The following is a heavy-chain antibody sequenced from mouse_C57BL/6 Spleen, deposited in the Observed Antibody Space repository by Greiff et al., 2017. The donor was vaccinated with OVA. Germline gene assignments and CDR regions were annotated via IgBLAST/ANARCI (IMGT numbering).Heavy chain of an antibody. J-gene: IGHJ1*03. CDR2: IDPETGGT. Sequence: VKLMESGAELVRPRASVTLSCKASGYTFTDYEMHWVKQTPVHGLEWIGAIDPETGGTAYNQKFKGKAILTADKSSSTAYLELRSLTSEDSAVYYCTRAGDGYYDFDVWGTGTTVTVSS. D-gene: IGHD2-3*01. V-gene: IGHV1-15*01. CDR3: TRAGDGYYDFDV. CDR1: GYTFTDYE.